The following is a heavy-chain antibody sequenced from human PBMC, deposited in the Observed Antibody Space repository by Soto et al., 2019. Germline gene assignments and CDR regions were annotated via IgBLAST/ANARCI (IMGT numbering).Heavy chain of an antibody. CDR2: IIPIFGTA. Sequence: SVKVSCKASGGTFSSYAISWVRQAPGQGLEWMGGIIPIFGTANYAQKFQGRVTITADESTSTAYMELSSLRSEDTAVYYCASAMARARSSPYYFDYWGQGTLVTVSS. V-gene: IGHV1-69*13. D-gene: IGHD1-26*01. J-gene: IGHJ4*02. CDR1: GGTFSSYA. CDR3: ASAMARARSSPYYFDY.